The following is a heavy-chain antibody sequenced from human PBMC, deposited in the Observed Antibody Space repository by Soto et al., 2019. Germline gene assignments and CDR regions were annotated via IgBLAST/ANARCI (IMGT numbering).Heavy chain of an antibody. CDR2: LDWEDDS. D-gene: IGHD3-10*01. CDR1: GFSLNTRGVS. V-gene: IGHV2-70*20. CDR3: ARVVGSGSFLNFYFAN. J-gene: IGHJ4*02. Sequence: SGPTLVNPTQTLTLTCTFSGFSLNTRGVSGSWVRQSPGKALEWLALLDWEDDSYFSTSLKTGLSVSGDPSKNQVVLTLTNVDPVDTGTYFCARVVGSGSFLNFYFANWGPGTLVTVSS.